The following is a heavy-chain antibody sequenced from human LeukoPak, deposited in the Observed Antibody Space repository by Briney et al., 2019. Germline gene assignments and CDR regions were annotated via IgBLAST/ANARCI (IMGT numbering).Heavy chain of an antibody. J-gene: IGHJ5*02. Sequence: GGSLRLSCAASGFTFSSYAMSWVRQAPGKGLEWVSAISGGGGSTYYTDSVKGRFTISRDNSKNTLYLQMNSLRAEDTAVYYCAKDSSGWFDPWGQGTLVTVSS. CDR1: GFTFSSYA. V-gene: IGHV3-23*01. CDR3: AKDSSGWFDP. CDR2: ISGGGGST.